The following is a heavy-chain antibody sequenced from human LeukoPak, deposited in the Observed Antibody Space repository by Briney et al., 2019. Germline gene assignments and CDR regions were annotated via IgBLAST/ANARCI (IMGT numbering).Heavy chain of an antibody. V-gene: IGHV3-48*03. Sequence: GGSLRLSCAASGFTFSSYEMNWVRQAPGKGLEWVSYISSSGSTIYYADPVKGRFTISRDNSKNTLYLQMNSLRAEDTAVYYCAKDSYAVAAAGTISFDYWGQGTLVTVSS. CDR1: GFTFSSYE. J-gene: IGHJ4*02. CDR2: ISSSGSTI. CDR3: AKDSYAVAAAGTISFDY. D-gene: IGHD6-13*01.